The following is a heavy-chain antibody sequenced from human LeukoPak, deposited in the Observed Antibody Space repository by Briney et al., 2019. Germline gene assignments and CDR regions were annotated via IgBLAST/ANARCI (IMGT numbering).Heavy chain of an antibody. CDR2: ISGSGGST. CDR1: GFTFSSYG. V-gene: IGHV3-23*01. D-gene: IGHD6-13*01. Sequence: PGGSLRLSCAASGFTFSSYGMSWVRQAPGKGLEWVSAISGSGGSTYYADSVKGRFTISRDNSKNTLYLQMNSLRAEDTAVYYCARSRSSWYGTDYWGQGTLVTVSS. J-gene: IGHJ4*02. CDR3: ARSRSSWYGTDY.